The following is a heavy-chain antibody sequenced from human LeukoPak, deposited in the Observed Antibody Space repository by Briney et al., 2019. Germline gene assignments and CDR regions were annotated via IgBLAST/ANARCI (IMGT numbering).Heavy chain of an antibody. D-gene: IGHD2/OR15-2a*01. CDR2: LDCSPTWYI. V-gene: IGHV6-1*01. Sequence: SQTLSLTCAISGDSVSRNSVSGNWVRQSPSGGLEWLGRLDCSPTWYIDYAVSERERITVNPVTSKNQFSLHLNSVTPEDTAVYYCARRLTQYDFFDPWGQGILVPVSS. J-gene: IGHJ5*02. CDR3: ARRLTQYDFFDP. CDR1: GDSVSRNSVS.